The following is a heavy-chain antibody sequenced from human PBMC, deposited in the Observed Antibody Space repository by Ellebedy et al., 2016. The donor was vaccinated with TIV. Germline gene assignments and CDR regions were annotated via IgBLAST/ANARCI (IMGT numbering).Heavy chain of an antibody. Sequence: ASVKVSXXASGYTFTSYDINWVRQAPGQGLEWMGWINPNSGGTNYAQKFQGRVTVTRDTSISTAYMELSRLRSDDTAVYYCARGGIVGATDAIDIWGQGTMVTVSS. J-gene: IGHJ3*02. D-gene: IGHD1-26*01. V-gene: IGHV1-2*02. CDR1: GYTFTSYD. CDR2: INPNSGGT. CDR3: ARGGIVGATDAIDI.